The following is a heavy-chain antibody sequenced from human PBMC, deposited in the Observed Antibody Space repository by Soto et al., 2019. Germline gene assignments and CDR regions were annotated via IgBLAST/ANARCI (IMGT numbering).Heavy chain of an antibody. CDR3: ARDSLSGYYFDL. V-gene: IGHV4-30-2*06. CDR1: GDSISSGGYS. J-gene: IGHJ4*02. Sequence: QLQLQESGSGLVKPSQTLSLTCVVSGDSISSGGYSWNWIRQSPGKGLGWIGHTYHSGGTLYNPSLDSRVTISVDKSKNQFSLRLTSVTAADTAVYYCARDSLSGYYFDLWGQGTLVTVSS. D-gene: IGHD3-22*01. CDR2: TYHSGGT.